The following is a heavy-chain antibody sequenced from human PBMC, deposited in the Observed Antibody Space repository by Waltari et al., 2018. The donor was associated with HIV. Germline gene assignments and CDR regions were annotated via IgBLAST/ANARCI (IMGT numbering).Heavy chain of an antibody. CDR2: SLHSGNT. CDR3: ASGSRRGHSHGIDY. D-gene: IGHD5-18*01. Sequence: QVQLQESGPGLVMPSETLPLTCPVPAYHTETGYYWGWIRQPPGKALEWIGSSLHSGNTYYNPSLKSRLTISLDTSKNQVSLKLSSVTAADTAVYYCASGSRRGHSHGIDYWGQGTLVTVSS. V-gene: IGHV4-38-2*01. CDR1: AYHTETGYY. J-gene: IGHJ4*02.